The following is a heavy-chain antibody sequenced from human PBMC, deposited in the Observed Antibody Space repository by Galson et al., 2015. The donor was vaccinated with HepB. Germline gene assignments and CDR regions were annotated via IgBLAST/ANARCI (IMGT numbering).Heavy chain of an antibody. D-gene: IGHD6-13*01. V-gene: IGHV3-21*04. CDR1: GFTFSSYS. CDR3: AREKPMGNGMDV. J-gene: IGHJ6*02. Sequence: SLRLSCAASGFTFSSYSMNWVRQAPGKGLEWVSSISSSGSYMYYADSVKGRFTISRDNTKNSLYLQMNSLRAEDTAVYYCAREKPMGNGMDVWGQGTTVTVSS. CDR2: ISSSGSYM.